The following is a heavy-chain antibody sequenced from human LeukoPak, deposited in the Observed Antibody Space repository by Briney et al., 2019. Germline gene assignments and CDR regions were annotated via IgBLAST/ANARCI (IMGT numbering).Heavy chain of an antibody. CDR2: ITGSGGST. J-gene: IGHJ4*02. CDR1: GFTFSSYV. D-gene: IGHD6-13*01. V-gene: IGHV3-23*01. Sequence: GGSLRLSCAASGFTFSSYVMSWVRQAPGKGLEWVSGITGSGGSTYYADSVKGRFTISRDNSKNTLHLQMNSLRAEDMAVYYCAKSQQLVFFEHWGQGTLVTVSS. CDR3: AKSQQLVFFEH.